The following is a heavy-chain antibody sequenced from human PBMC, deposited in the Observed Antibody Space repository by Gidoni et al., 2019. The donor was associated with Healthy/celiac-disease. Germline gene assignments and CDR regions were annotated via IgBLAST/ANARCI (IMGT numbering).Heavy chain of an antibody. V-gene: IGHV1-69*08. J-gene: IGHJ4*02. Sequence: QVQLVQSGAAVKKPGSSVQVSCQPSGGTFSSYPIRLGRQAPGQGLEWMGRILPILGRANYAQKFQGRVTITADKSTSTGNMELSSLRSEDTAVYYCARVTGTTASLVNWGQGTLVTVSS. CDR1: GGTFSSYP. D-gene: IGHD1-20*01. CDR3: ARVTGTTASLVN. CDR2: ILPILGRA.